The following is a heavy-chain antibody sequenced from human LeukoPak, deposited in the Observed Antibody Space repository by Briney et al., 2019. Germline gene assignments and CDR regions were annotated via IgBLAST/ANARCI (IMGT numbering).Heavy chain of an antibody. Sequence: ASVKVSCKASGYTFTSYAMHWVRQAPGQRLEWMGWINADNGNTKYSQKFQGRVTITRDTSASTAYMELSSLRSEDTAVYYCARAHAILEWLLYGGNYYFDYWGQGTLVTVSS. CDR1: GYTFTSYA. CDR3: ARAHAILEWLLYGGNYYFDY. D-gene: IGHD3-3*01. CDR2: INADNGNT. J-gene: IGHJ4*02. V-gene: IGHV1-3*01.